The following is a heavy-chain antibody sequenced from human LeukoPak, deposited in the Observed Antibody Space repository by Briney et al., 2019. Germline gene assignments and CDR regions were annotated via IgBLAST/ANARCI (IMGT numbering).Heavy chain of an antibody. V-gene: IGHV4-59*08. D-gene: IGHD2-15*01. CDR1: GGSISTCY. J-gene: IGHJ4*02. CDR2: ICSSGTT. Sequence: SETLSLTCTVSGGSISTCYWTWVRQPPRKGREWVVFICSSGTTNSHPSLNTRVTISLDTSKNPCSLNLSSVTAADPAAYYSVTGRARWQPHFFGSSGQGSLGTVSP. CDR3: VTGRARWQPHFFGS.